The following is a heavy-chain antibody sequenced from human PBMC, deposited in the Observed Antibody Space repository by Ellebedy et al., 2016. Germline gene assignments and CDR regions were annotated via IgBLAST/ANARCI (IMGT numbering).Heavy chain of an antibody. CDR2: IYYSGST. D-gene: IGHD3-16*01. CDR1: GGSISSYY. J-gene: IGHJ4*02. CDR3: ARPGGDGYLYD. V-gene: IGHV4-59*01. Sequence: SETLSLXCTVSGGSISSYYWSWIRQPPGKGLEWIGYIYYSGSTNYNPSLKSRVTISVDTSKNQFSLKLRSVTAADTAVYYCARPGGDGYLYDWGQGTLVTVSS.